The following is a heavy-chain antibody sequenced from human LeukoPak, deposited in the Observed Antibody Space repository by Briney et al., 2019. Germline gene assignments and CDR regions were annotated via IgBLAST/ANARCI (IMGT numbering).Heavy chain of an antibody. CDR2: INPNSGGT. Sequence: GGSLRLSCAASGFTFSSYGMHWVRQAPGQGLEWMGWINPNSGGTNYAQKFQGRVTMTRDTSISTAYMELSRLRSDDTAVYYCARERDTIFGVVTPFDYWGQGTLVTVSS. CDR1: GFTFSSYG. V-gene: IGHV1-2*02. J-gene: IGHJ4*02. D-gene: IGHD3-3*01. CDR3: ARERDTIFGVVTPFDY.